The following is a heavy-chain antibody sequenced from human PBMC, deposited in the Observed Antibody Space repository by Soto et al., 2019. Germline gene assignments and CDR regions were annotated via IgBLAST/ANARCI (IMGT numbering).Heavy chain of an antibody. Sequence: SETLSLTCTVSGGSISSSSYYWGWIRQPPGKGLEWIGSIYYSGSTYYNPSLKSRVTISVDTSKNQFSLKLSSVTAADTAVYYCARHRVRRVVVAATYYYGMDVWGQGTTVTVSS. D-gene: IGHD2-15*01. J-gene: IGHJ6*02. CDR1: GGSISSSSYY. CDR3: ARHRVRRVVVAATYYYGMDV. V-gene: IGHV4-39*01. CDR2: IYYSGST.